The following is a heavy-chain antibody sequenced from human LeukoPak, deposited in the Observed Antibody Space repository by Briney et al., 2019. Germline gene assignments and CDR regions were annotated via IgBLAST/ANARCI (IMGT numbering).Heavy chain of an antibody. CDR2: ISYDGSNK. CDR1: GFTFSSYA. V-gene: IGHV3-30*04. D-gene: IGHD3-16*01. J-gene: IGHJ4*02. CDR3: ARTWGEYYFDY. Sequence: GGSLRLSCAASGFTFSSYAMHWVRQAPGKGLEWVAVISYDGSNKYYADSVKGRFTISRDNSKNTLYLQMNSLRAEDTAVYYCARTWGEYYFDYWGQGTLVTVSS.